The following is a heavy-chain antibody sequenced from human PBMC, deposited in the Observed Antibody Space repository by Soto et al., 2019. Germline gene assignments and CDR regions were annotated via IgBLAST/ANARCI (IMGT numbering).Heavy chain of an antibody. V-gene: IGHV1-69*13. J-gene: IGHJ5*02. CDR2: IIPIFGTA. CDR1: GGTFSSYA. Sequence: ASVKVSCKASGGTFSSYAISWVRQAPGQGLEWMGGIIPIFGTANYAQKFQGRVTITADESTSTAYMELSSPRSEDTAVYYCARDRYRSGWYDWFDPWGQGTLVTVSS. D-gene: IGHD6-19*01. CDR3: ARDRYRSGWYDWFDP.